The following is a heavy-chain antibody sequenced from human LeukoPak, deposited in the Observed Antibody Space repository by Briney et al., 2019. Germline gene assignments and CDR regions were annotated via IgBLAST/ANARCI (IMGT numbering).Heavy chain of an antibody. J-gene: IGHJ4*02. V-gene: IGHV3-30*03. CDR2: ISYDGSSK. D-gene: IGHD6-19*01. Sequence: PGRSLRLSCAASGFIFSSYGMHWVRQAPGKGLEWVAVISYDGSSKYNPDSVKGRFTISRDNSKNTLYLQMNSLRAEDTAVYYCATTLGSGWKFDYWGQGTLVTVSS. CDR3: ATTLGSGWKFDY. CDR1: GFIFSSYG.